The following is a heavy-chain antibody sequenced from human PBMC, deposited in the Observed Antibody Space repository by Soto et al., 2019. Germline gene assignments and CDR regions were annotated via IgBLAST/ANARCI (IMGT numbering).Heavy chain of an antibody. CDR1: GGSISSSSYY. CDR2: IYYSGST. V-gene: IGHV4-39*01. J-gene: IGHJ4*02. D-gene: IGHD3-9*01. Sequence: PSETLSLTCTVSGGSISSSSYYWGWIRQPPGKGLEWIGSIYYSGSTYYNPSLKSRVTISVDTSKNQFSLKLSSVTAADTAVYYCASAVDFDWLSEGYFDYWGQGTLVTVSS. CDR3: ASAVDFDWLSEGYFDY.